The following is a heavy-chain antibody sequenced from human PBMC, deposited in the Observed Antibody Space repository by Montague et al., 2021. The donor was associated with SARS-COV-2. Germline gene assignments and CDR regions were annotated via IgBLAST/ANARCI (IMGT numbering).Heavy chain of an antibody. Sequence: SETLSLTCTVSGGSIGSSSYYWGWIRQPPGKGLEWIGNMYYSGSAYYNPSLKSRVTISIDTSKNQFSLKLSSVTAADTAVYYCARDDIVLQGVTKGMDVWGQGTTVTVSS. V-gene: IGHV4-39*07. D-gene: IGHD3-10*01. CDR1: GGSIGSSSYY. CDR3: ARDDIVLQGVTKGMDV. CDR2: MYYSGSA. J-gene: IGHJ6*02.